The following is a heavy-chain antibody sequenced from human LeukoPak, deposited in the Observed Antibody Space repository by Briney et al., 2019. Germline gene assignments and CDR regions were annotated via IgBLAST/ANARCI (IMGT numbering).Heavy chain of an antibody. V-gene: IGHV1-69*05. Sequence: SVKVSCKASGGTFSSYTISWVRQAPGQGLEWMGGIIPIFGTANYAQKFQGRVTITTDESTSTAYMELSSLRSEDTAVYYCARDRAGWFDPWGQGTLVTVSS. J-gene: IGHJ5*02. CDR2: IIPIFGTA. D-gene: IGHD3-10*01. CDR3: ARDRAGWFDP. CDR1: GGTFSSYT.